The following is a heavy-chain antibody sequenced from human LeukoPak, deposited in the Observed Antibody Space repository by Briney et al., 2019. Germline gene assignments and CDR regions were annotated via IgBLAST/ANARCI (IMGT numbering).Heavy chain of an antibody. J-gene: IGHJ4*02. CDR2: IYYSGST. V-gene: IGHV4-59*08. D-gene: IGHD2-2*01. Sequence: SETLSLTCTVSGGSISSYYWRWIRQPPGKGLEWIGYIYYSGSTNYNPSLKSRVTISVDTSKNQFSLKLSSVTAADTAVYYCAALGYCSSTSCHDYWGQGTLVTVSS. CDR3: AALGYCSSTSCHDY. CDR1: GGSISSYY.